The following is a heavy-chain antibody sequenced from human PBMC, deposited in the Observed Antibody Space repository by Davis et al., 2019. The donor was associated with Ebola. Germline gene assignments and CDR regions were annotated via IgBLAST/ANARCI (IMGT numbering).Heavy chain of an antibody. CDR2: IDQHGSET. D-gene: IGHD7-27*01. CDR3: ASARGWGSKAPDY. CDR1: GFTFSEYW. Sequence: GESLKISCAASGFTFSEYWMTWVRQAPGKGLEWVANIDQHGSETLYVDSVKGRFSISRDNAKKSLHLHMNSLKFEDTALYYCASARGWGSKAPDYWGQGTLVTVSS. V-gene: IGHV3-7*01. J-gene: IGHJ4*02.